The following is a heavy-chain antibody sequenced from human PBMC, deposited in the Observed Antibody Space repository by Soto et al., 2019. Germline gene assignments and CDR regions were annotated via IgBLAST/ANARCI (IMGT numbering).Heavy chain of an antibody. D-gene: IGHD2-15*01. CDR2: FSSGGGGT. V-gene: IGHV3-23*01. CDR1: GFTFSNYA. J-gene: IGHJ4*02. Sequence: GGSLRLSCTASGFTFSNYAMSWVRQAPGKGLEWVSTFSSGGGGTYYADSVKGRFTISRDNSKNTLSLQMNSLRAEDTAVYYCTKANRYCSGANCFTFDDWGLGTLVTVSS. CDR3: TKANRYCSGANCFTFDD.